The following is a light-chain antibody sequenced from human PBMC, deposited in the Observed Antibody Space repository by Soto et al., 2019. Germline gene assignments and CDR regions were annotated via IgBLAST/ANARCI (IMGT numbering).Light chain of an antibody. CDR3: LLYYNAARV. Sequence: QTVVTQEPSLTVSPGGTVTLTCGSSTGPVTGGHYPYWFQQKPGQAPKILISDTINKASWTPVRFSGSLLGGKAALTLSGAQPEDEADYYCLLYYNAARVFGGGTKLTVL. V-gene: IGLV7-46*01. J-gene: IGLJ3*02. CDR1: TGPVTGGHY. CDR2: DTI.